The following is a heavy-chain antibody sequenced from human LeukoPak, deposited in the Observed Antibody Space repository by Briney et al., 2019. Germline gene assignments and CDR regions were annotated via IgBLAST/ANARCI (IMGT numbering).Heavy chain of an antibody. V-gene: IGHV3-30-3*01. CDR1: GFTFSSYA. Sequence: GRSLRLSCAASGFTFSSYAMHWVRQAPGKGLEWVAVISYDGSNKYYADSVKGRFTISRNNSKNTLYLQMNSLRAEDTAVYYCAGRSWNYIDYWGQGTLVTVSS. CDR2: ISYDGSNK. D-gene: IGHD3-3*01. CDR3: AGRSWNYIDY. J-gene: IGHJ4*02.